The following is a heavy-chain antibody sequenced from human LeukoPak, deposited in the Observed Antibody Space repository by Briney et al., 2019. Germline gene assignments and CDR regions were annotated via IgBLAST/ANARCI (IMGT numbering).Heavy chain of an antibody. D-gene: IGHD6-13*01. V-gene: IGHV4-39*07. CDR2: IYSNGIT. CDR1: GGSISTTAHY. CDR3: ARAQIRYSSSWYWYWFDP. Sequence: SETLSLTCTVSGGSISTTAHYWGWIRQPPGKGLEWIASIYSNGITYYSSSLKSRVTTFLDTSKNQFFLTLTSVTAADTAVYYCARAQIRYSSSWYWYWFDPWGQGTLVTVSS. J-gene: IGHJ5*02.